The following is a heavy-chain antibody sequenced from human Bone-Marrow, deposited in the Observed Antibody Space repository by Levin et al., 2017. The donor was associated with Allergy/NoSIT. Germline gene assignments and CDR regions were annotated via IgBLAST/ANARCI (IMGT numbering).Heavy chain of an antibody. CDR1: GFTLSSYG. CDR2: IGRDGSNK. Sequence: GESLKISCEASGFTLSSYGMHWVRQAPGKGLEWVAVIGRDGSNKYYADSVKGRFIISRDTSKNTLYLQMNSLRPEDTAVYSCAKDTGSGWYWGQGTLVTVSS. V-gene: IGHV3-30*18. CDR3: AKDTGSGWY. D-gene: IGHD6-19*01. J-gene: IGHJ4*02.